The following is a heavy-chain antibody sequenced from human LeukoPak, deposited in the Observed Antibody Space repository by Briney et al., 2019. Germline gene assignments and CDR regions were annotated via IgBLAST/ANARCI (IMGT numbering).Heavy chain of an antibody. V-gene: IGHV3-23*01. Sequence: GGTLRLSCAASGVTFSSYAMSWVRQAPGKGLEWVSAISGSGGSTYYADSVRGRFTISRDNSKNTLYLQMNRLRAEDTAVDYCAKEVARGYYYDSSGLDYWGQGTLVTVSS. CDR1: GVTFSSYA. D-gene: IGHD3-22*01. CDR2: ISGSGGST. J-gene: IGHJ4*02. CDR3: AKEVARGYYYDSSGLDY.